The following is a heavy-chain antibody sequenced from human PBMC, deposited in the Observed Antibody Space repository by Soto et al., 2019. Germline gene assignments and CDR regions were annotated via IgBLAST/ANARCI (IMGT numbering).Heavy chain of an antibody. CDR1: GGSIGSYY. D-gene: IGHD3-3*01. V-gene: IGHV4-59*08. J-gene: IGHJ4*02. Sequence: QVQLQESGPGLVKPSETLSLTCSVSGGSIGSYYWSWIRQPPGKGLEWIGYIYYSGSTNYNPSLTSRVTISVDPSKNQFSLKLSSVTAADTAVYYCARGGWRQIDYWGQGTLVTVSS. CDR3: ARGGWRQIDY. CDR2: IYYSGST.